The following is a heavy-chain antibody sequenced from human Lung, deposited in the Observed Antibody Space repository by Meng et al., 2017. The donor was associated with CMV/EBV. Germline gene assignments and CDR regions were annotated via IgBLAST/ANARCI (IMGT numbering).Heavy chain of an antibody. J-gene: IGHJ4*02. CDR3: AKDRGSSSGRDLEN. CDR1: GFTFNDYA. CDR2: TSWYGDTK. Sequence: GESXKISCVVSGFTFNDYAMHWVRQTPGKGLEWVAFTSWYGDTKFYADSARGRFTISRDNSKNSLYLQMNSLRPEETAFYYFAKDRGSSSGRDLENWGQGTXVTVSS. V-gene: IGHV3-43D*03. D-gene: IGHD6-6*01.